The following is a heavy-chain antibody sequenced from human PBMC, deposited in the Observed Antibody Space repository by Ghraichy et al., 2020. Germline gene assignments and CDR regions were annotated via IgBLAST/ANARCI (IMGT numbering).Heavy chain of an antibody. V-gene: IGHV1-2*02. CDR2: INPKSGGT. CDR3: ARDHKGEDTAMVPLYYFDY. J-gene: IGHJ4*02. D-gene: IGHD5-18*01. CDR1: GYTFTGYY. Sequence: ASVKVSRKASGYTFTGYYMHWVRQPPGQGLEWIGWINPKSGGTNYAQKFQGRVTMTRDTSISPAYMELSRLRSDDTAVYYCARDHKGEDTAMVPLYYFDYWGQGTLVTVSS.